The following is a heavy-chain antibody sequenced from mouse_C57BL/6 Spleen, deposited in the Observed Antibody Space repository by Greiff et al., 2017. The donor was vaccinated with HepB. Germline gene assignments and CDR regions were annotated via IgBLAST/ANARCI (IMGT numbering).Heavy chain of an antibody. J-gene: IGHJ3*01. D-gene: IGHD1-1*01. Sequence: QVQLQQPGAELVKPGASVKLSCKASGYTFTSYWMQGVKQRPGQGLEWIGEIDPSDSYTNYNQKFKGKATLTVDTSSSTAYMQLSSLTSEDSAVYYCARGGDYGSSYVAYWGQGTLVTVSA. CDR1: GYTFTSYW. V-gene: IGHV1-50*01. CDR2: IDPSDSYT. CDR3: ARGGDYGSSYVAY.